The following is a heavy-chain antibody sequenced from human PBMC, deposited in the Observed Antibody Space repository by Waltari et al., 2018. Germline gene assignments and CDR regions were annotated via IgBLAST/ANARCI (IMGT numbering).Heavy chain of an antibody. CDR3: VTHSSNYYFAMDV. CDR1: AFSVSGTY. Sequence: EVQLVESGGGLVQSGGSLRLSCEASAFSVSGTYMSWVRQAPGKGLEWGAGITSGGKTYYGDSVRGRFTMSRHDSKNTVYLQMDNLRPEDTAVFYCVTHSSNYYFAMDVWGPRDHGHRLL. D-gene: IGHD3-22*01. V-gene: IGHV3-53*04. J-gene: IGHJ6*01. CDR2: ITSGGKT.